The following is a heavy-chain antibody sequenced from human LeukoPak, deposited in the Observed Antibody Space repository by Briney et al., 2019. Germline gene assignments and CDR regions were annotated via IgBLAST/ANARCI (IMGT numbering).Heavy chain of an antibody. CDR2: INPSGGGT. D-gene: IGHD2-2*01. Sequence: GASVTVSCKASGYTFTNYYMHWVRQAPGQGLEWMGIINPSGGGTSYAQKFQGRVTMTRDTSTSTVYMELSSLRSEDTAVYYCARAGIGYCSSTSCAPIYFYGMDVWGQGTTVTVSS. CDR1: GYTFTNYY. V-gene: IGHV1-46*01. CDR3: ARAGIGYCSSTSCAPIYFYGMDV. J-gene: IGHJ6*02.